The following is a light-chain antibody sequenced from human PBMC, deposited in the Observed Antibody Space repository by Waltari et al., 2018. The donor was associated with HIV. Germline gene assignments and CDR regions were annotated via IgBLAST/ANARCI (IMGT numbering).Light chain of an antibody. Sequence: EIVMTQSPSTLSVSPGGRVTFSCTASQSVTRELAWYQQKPGQPPRLLIYGSSIRAAGIPARFSGRGSETGFTLTISGLQSDDSAVYYCQQYDHWPPCTFGQGTKLEIK. CDR1: QSVTRE. J-gene: IGKJ2*02. CDR3: QQYDHWPPCT. V-gene: IGKV3-15*01. CDR2: GSS.